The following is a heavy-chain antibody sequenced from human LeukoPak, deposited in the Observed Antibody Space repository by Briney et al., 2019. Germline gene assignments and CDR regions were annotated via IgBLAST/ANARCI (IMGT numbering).Heavy chain of an antibody. CDR1: GYTFSSYD. CDR2: MSPNSGNT. CDR3: ARGVDRGVDY. Sequence: ASVKVSCKGSGYTFSSYDINWVRQATGQGLEWMGWMSPNSGNTDYAQKFQGRVTMTRDTSISTAYVELSSLREEDTAVYYCARGVDRGVDYWGQGTLVTVSS. J-gene: IGHJ4*02. V-gene: IGHV1-8*01. D-gene: IGHD3-16*01.